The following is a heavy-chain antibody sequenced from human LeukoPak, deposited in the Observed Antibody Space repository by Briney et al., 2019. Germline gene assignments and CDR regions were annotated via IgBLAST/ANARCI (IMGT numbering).Heavy chain of an antibody. J-gene: IGHJ3*02. CDR1: GFTFSSYW. CDR3: ARGPWNYYDSSGYYPDAFDI. V-gene: IGHV3-7*01. CDR2: IKQDGSEK. Sequence: GGSLRLSCAASGFTFSSYWMSWVRQAPGKGLEWVANIKQDGSEKYYVDSVKGRFTISRDNAKNSLYLQMNSLRAEDTAVYYCARGPWNYYDSSGYYPDAFDIWGQGTMVTVSS. D-gene: IGHD3-22*01.